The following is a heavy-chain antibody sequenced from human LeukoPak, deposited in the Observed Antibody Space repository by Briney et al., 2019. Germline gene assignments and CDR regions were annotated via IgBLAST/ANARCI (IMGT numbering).Heavy chain of an antibody. V-gene: IGHV4-59*01. CDR1: GGSISSYY. CDR3: ARGVADYYGMDV. J-gene: IGHJ6*02. Sequence: PSETLSLTCTVSGGSISSYYWSWIRQPPGKGLEWIGYIYYSGSTNYNPSLKSRVTKSVDTSKNQFSLKLSSVTAADTAVYYCARGVADYYGMDVWGQGTTVTVSS. CDR2: IYYSGST.